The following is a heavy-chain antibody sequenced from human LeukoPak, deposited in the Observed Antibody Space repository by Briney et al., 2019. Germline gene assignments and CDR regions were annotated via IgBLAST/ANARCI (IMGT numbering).Heavy chain of an antibody. V-gene: IGHV4-59*01. J-gene: IGHJ4*02. CDR2: IYYSGNI. CDR1: GVSMNSYY. D-gene: IGHD4-23*01. Sequence: SETLSLTCTVSGVSMNSYYWSWIRQPPGKDLECIGYIYYSGNINYNPSLKSRVTTSLDTSKNQFSLKLTSATAADTAIYYCARGARTPDCWGQGALVTVSS. CDR3: ARGARTPDC.